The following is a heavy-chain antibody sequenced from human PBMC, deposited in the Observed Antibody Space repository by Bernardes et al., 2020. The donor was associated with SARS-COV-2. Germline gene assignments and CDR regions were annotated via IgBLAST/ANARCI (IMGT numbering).Heavy chain of an antibody. CDR2: IYYPGSI. D-gene: IGHD2-15*01. CDR1: GYSISSGYY. J-gene: IGHJ5*02. Sequence: SETLSLTCAVSGYSISSGYYWTWIRQPPGKGLEWIGYIYYPGSINYNPSLKSRVTISVDTSKNQFSLKLTSVTAADTAVYYCVRGTGFCSGGSCGWIDPWGQGTLVSVSS. CDR3: VRGTGFCSGGSCGWIDP. V-gene: IGHV4-61*01.